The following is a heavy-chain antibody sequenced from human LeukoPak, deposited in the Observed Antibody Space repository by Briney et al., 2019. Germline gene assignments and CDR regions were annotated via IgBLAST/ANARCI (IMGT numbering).Heavy chain of an antibody. CDR1: GFTFSSYA. V-gene: IGHV3-30-3*01. CDR3: ARMGNWNDALDY. J-gene: IGHJ4*02. CDR2: ISYDGSNK. D-gene: IGHD1-1*01. Sequence: GSLRLSCAASGFTFSSYAMHWVRQAPGKGLEWVAVISYDGSNKYYADSVKGRFTISRDNSKNTLYLQMNSLRAEDTAVYYCARMGNWNDALDYWGREPWSPSPQ.